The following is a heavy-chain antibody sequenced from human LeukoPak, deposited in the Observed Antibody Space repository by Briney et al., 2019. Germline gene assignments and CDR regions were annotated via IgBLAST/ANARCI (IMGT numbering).Heavy chain of an antibody. V-gene: IGHV1-2*02. CDR3: ARARITFGGVIEHPFDY. CDR2: INLKSGGT. D-gene: IGHD3-16*02. CDR1: GYTFTDYY. Sequence: GASVKVSCKASGYTFTDYYMHWVRQAPGQGLEWMAWINLKSGGTNYAQKFQGRVTMTRDTSISTAYMEVSRLRSDDTAVYYCARARITFGGVIEHPFDYWGQGTLVTVSS. J-gene: IGHJ4*02.